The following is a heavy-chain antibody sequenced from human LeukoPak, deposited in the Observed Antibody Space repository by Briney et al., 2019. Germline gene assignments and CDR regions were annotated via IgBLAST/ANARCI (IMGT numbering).Heavy chain of an antibody. D-gene: IGHD3-10*01. V-gene: IGHV3-20*04. J-gene: IGHJ4*02. CDR2: INWNGGST. Sequence: GGSLRLSCAASGFTFSSYGMSWVRQAPGKGLEWVSGINWNGGSTGYADSVKGRFTISRDNAKNSLYLQMNSLRAEDTALYYCARDAVRGVPRWYFDYWGQGTLVTVSS. CDR3: ARDAVRGVPRWYFDY. CDR1: GFTFSSYG.